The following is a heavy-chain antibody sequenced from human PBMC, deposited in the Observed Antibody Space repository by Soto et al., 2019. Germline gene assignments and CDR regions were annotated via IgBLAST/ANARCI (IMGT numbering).Heavy chain of an antibody. V-gene: IGHV1-58*01. CDR1: GFTFTSSA. Sequence: SVKVSCKASGFTFTSSAVQWVRQARGQRLEWIGRIVVGSGNTNYAQKFQERVTITRDMSTGTAYMELSSLRSEDTAVYYCAAGKPMYYDILTGYYTMDVWGQGTTVTVS. CDR3: AAGKPMYYDILTGYYTMDV. CDR2: IVVGSGNT. D-gene: IGHD3-9*01. J-gene: IGHJ6*02.